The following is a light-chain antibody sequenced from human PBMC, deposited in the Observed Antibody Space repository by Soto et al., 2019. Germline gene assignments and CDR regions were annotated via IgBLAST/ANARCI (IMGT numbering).Light chain of an antibody. CDR1: SSNIGAGYD. CDR3: QSYDSSLSGDVV. J-gene: IGLJ2*01. V-gene: IGLV1-40*01. Sequence: QSVLTQPPSVSGAPGQRVTISCTGGSSNIGAGYDVHWYQQLPGTAPKLLIYGNNNRPSGVPDRFAGSKSGTSASLAITGLQAEDEADYYCQSYDSSLSGDVVFGGGTKLTVL. CDR2: GNN.